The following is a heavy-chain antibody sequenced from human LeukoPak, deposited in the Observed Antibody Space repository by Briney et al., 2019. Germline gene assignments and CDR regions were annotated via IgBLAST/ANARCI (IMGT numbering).Heavy chain of an antibody. J-gene: IGHJ3*02. D-gene: IGHD3-16*01. CDR1: GGSISNYY. CDR2: IYYTGST. V-gene: IGHV4-59*01. CDR3: ARPRGQLGGDDAFDI. Sequence: SETLSLTCTVSGGSISNYYWSWIRQPPGKGLEWIGYIYYTGSTNYNPSLKSRVTISVDTSKNQFSLKLSSVTAADTAVYYCARPRGQLGGDDAFDIWGQGTTVTVSS.